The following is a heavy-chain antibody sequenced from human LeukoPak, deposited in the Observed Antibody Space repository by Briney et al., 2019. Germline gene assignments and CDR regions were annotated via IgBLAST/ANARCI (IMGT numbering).Heavy chain of an antibody. J-gene: IGHJ2*01. D-gene: IGHD6-13*01. V-gene: IGHV4-4*09. Sequence: TASETLSLTCTVSGGSISSHYWSWIRQPPGEGLEWIGYIYTSGSTNYNPSLKSRVTISVDTSKNQFSLDLSSVTAADTAVYYCAREFLSSSSAAPDWYFDLWGRGTLVTVSS. CDR2: IYTSGST. CDR3: AREFLSSSSAAPDWYFDL. CDR1: GGSISSHY.